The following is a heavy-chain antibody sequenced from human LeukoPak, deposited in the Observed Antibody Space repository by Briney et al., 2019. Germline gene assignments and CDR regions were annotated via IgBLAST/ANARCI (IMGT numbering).Heavy chain of an antibody. V-gene: IGHV3-30-3*01. Sequence: GGSLRLSCAASGFTFSSYAMHWVRQAPGKGLEWVAVISYDGSNKYYADSVKGRFTISRDNSKNTLYLQMNSLRAEDTAVYYCARVPPGSSWYLGLDYWGQGTLVTVSS. CDR3: ARVPPGSSWYLGLDY. D-gene: IGHD6-13*01. CDR1: GFTFSSYA. J-gene: IGHJ4*02. CDR2: ISYDGSNK.